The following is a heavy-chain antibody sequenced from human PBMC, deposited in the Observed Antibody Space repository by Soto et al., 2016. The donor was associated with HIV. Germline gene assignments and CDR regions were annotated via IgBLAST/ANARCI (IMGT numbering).Heavy chain of an antibody. J-gene: IGHJ4*02. Sequence: EVQLVESGGGLVQPGGSLRLSCAASGFTFNTYDMHWVRQATGKGLEWVSAIGTAGDTYYPGSVKGRFTISRENAKNSLYLQMNSLRAGDTAVYYCARVKYGSGSSHFDYWGQGTPVTSP. D-gene: IGHD3-10*01. CDR1: GFTFNTYD. CDR2: IGTAGDT. CDR3: ARVKYGSGSSHFDY. V-gene: IGHV3-13*04.